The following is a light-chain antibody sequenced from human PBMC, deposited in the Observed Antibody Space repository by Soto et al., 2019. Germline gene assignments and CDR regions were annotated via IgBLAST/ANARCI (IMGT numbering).Light chain of an antibody. J-gene: IGKJ5*01. CDR2: SAS. CDR3: QKFNTAPLT. V-gene: IGKV1-27*01. CDR1: QDISAY. Sequence: DIQMTQSPSSLSASVGDRVTITCRASQDISAYLAWYQQKPGIVPKLLIYSASTLQSGVPSRFSGSGSGTDFTLTISSLQPEDVATYFCQKFNTAPLTFGQGTRLEIK.